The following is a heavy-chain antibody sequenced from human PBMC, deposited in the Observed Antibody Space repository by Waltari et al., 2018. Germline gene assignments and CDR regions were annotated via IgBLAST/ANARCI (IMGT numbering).Heavy chain of an antibody. CDR3: ARDGEDSSSWYY. CDR2: IYYSGST. CDR1: GGSISSSSYY. J-gene: IGHJ4*02. V-gene: IGHV4-39*07. Sequence: QLQLQESGPGLVKPSETLSLTCTVSGGSISSSSYYWGWIRQPPGKGLEWIGSIYYSGSTYYNPSLKSRVTISVDTSKNQFSLKLSSVTAADTAVYYCARDGEDSSSWYYWGQGTLVTVSS. D-gene: IGHD6-13*01.